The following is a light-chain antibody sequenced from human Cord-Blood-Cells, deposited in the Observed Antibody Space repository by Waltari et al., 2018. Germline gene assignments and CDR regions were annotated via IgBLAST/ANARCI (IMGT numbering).Light chain of an antibody. V-gene: IGLV7-43*01. Sequence: QTVVTQEPSLTVSPGGTVTLTCASSTGAVPSGYYPNWFQHKPGQAPGALIYSTSNKHSWTPARFSGSLLGGKAALTLSGVQPEDEAEYYCLLYYGGAWVFGGGTKLTVL. CDR3: LLYYGGAWV. J-gene: IGLJ3*02. CDR2: STS. CDR1: TGAVPSGYY.